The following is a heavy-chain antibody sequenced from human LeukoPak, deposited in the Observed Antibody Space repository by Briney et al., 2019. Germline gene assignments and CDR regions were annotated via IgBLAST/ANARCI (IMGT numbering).Heavy chain of an antibody. D-gene: IGHD3-10*01. CDR3: ARKENVYYYFDY. CDR1: GYSITSSSW. J-gene: IGHJ4*02. CDR2: VYHSGTT. V-gene: IGHV4-28*01. Sequence: ETLSLTCAVSGYSITSSSWWGWIRQPPGKGLEWIGYVYHSGTTYYNPSLQSRVTMSVDTSKNQFSLKLSSVTAVDTAVYYCARKENVYYYFDYWGQGTLVTVSS.